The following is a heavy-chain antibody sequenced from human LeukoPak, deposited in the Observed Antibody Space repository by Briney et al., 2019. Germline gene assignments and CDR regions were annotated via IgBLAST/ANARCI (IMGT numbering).Heavy chain of an antibody. V-gene: IGHV4-34*01. CDR1: GGSFSGYY. CDR2: INHSGST. D-gene: IGHD5-24*01. Sequence: SETLSLTCAVYGGSFSGYYWSWIRQPPGKGLEWIGEINHSGSTNYNPSLKSRVTISVDTSKNQFSLKLSSVTAADTAVYYCARGRGDGYTSTNFDYWGQGTLVTVSS. CDR3: ARGRGDGYTSTNFDY. J-gene: IGHJ4*02.